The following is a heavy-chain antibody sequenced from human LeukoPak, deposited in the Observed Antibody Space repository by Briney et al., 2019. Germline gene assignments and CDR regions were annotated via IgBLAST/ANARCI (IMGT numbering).Heavy chain of an antibody. D-gene: IGHD2-8*02. CDR1: GFTVSSSY. Sequence: GGSLRLSCTASGFTVSSSYLSWVRQAPGRGLEWVSLIYSGGTTYYADSVNGRFTISRDNSKNTLYLQMNSLRPEDTAVYYCASGGATFEFDYWGQGTLVTVSS. CDR2: IYSGGTT. V-gene: IGHV3-66*01. J-gene: IGHJ4*02. CDR3: ASGGATFEFDY.